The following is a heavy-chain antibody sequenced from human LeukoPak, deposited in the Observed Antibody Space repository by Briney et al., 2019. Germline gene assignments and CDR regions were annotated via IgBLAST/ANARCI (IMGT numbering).Heavy chain of an antibody. V-gene: IGHV3-74*01. CDR2: IFSDGTGT. Sequence: GGPLRLSCGASGFAFSDYWMHGVREAPGKGPVWGGRIFSDGTGTGYADFVKGRFTISRDNVNNTLFLQMHSLRAEDTAFYYCARGHWSPGYFALWGPRTLVTVPS. D-gene: IGHD1-1*01. J-gene: IGHJ4*02. CDR1: GFAFSDYW. CDR3: ARGHWSPGYFAL.